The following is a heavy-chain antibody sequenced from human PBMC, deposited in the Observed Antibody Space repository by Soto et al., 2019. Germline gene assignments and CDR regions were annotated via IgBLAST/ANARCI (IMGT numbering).Heavy chain of an antibody. CDR2: IYHSGST. J-gene: IGHJ5*02. CDR1: GGSVRDGSYY. CDR3: AGYNWNYYFDP. D-gene: IGHD1-7*01. Sequence: TSETLSLTCTVSGGSVRDGSYYWAWLRQPPGKGLEWIGHIYHSGSTIYNPSLKSRVTISIDTSKSQFSLNLNSMTAADTAVYYCAGYNWNYYFDPWGQGTL. V-gene: IGHV4-61*01.